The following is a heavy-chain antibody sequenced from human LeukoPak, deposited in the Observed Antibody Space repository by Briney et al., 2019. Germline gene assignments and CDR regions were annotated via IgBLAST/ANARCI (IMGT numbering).Heavy chain of an antibody. D-gene: IGHD5/OR15-5a*01. CDR2: ISYNGRNE. CDR3: TRDAVAYSSVYGAGKYFDD. V-gene: IGHV3-30*03. CDR1: GFTFSSYG. J-gene: IGHJ4*02. Sequence: GGSLRLSCAASGFTFSSYGMHWVRQAPGKGLEWLTFISYNGRNEFYADSVKGRFTVSRGNSKSALYVQMNSLRPEDTAVYYCTRDAVAYSSVYGAGKYFDDWGQGTLVIVSS.